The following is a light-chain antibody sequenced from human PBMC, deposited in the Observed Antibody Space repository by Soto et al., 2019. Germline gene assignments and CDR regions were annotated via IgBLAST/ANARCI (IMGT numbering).Light chain of an antibody. CDR3: HKYNTAPWT. CDR1: QGISNY. CDR2: SAS. V-gene: IGKV1-27*01. J-gene: IGKJ1*01. Sequence: DIQMTQSPSSLSASVGDRVPITCRASQGISNYLAWYQQKPGKVPKLLIYSASTLQSGVPSRFSGHGSGTDFTLTISSLQPEDVATYYCHKYNTAPWTFGQGTKVEIK.